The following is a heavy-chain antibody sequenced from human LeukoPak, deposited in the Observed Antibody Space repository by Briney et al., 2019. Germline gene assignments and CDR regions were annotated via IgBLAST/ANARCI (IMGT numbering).Heavy chain of an antibody. V-gene: IGHV3-7*01. CDR2: IKQDGSEK. J-gene: IGHJ3*02. Sequence: GGSLRLSCAASGFTFSNHWMSWVRQAPGKGLEWVANIKQDGSEKYYVDSVKGRFTISRDNAKNTLYLQMNSLRAEDTAVYYCARPRRDGYTLDAFDIWGQGTMVTVSS. D-gene: IGHD5-24*01. CDR3: ARPRRDGYTLDAFDI. CDR1: GFTFSNHW.